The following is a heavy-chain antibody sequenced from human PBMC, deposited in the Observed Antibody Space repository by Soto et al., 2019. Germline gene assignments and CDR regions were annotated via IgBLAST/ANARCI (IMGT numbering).Heavy chain of an antibody. CDR3: ARARITMVREVIKYNMDV. CDR1: GGSISSYY. J-gene: IGHJ6*04. V-gene: IGHV4-59*01. D-gene: IGHD3-10*01. CDR2: IYNSGST. Sequence: PSETLSLTCTVSGGSISSYYWSWIRRPPGKGLEWIGYIYNSGSTHSNPSLQSRVTISVDTSKNQFSLKLSSVTAADTGIYYCARARITMVREVIKYNMDVWGKGTTVTVS.